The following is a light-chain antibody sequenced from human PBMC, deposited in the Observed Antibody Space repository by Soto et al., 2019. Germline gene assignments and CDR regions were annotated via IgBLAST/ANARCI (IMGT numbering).Light chain of an antibody. CDR1: QTISSW. V-gene: IGKV1-5*03. Sequence: DIQMTQSPSTLSGSVGDRVTITCRASQTISSWLAWYQQKPGKAPKHLIYKAPTLKSGAPSRFSGSGFGTEFTLTISSLQPDDSATYYCQHYNSYSEGFGQGTKVDIK. J-gene: IGKJ1*01. CDR3: QHYNSYSEG. CDR2: KAP.